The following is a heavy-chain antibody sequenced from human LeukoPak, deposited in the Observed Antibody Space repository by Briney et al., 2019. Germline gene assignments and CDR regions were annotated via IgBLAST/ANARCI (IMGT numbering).Heavy chain of an antibody. CDR1: GGSVSSGSYY. V-gene: IGHV4-61*01. D-gene: IGHD1-26*01. J-gene: IGHJ4*02. CDR3: ARETTSGSYHIFDY. CDR2: IYYSGNT. Sequence: KASETLSLTCTVSGGSVSSGSYYWSWIRQPPGKGLEWIGYIYYSGNTNYNPSLKSRVTILVDTSRNQFSLNLSSVTAADTAVYYCARETTSGSYHIFDYWGQGTLVTVSS.